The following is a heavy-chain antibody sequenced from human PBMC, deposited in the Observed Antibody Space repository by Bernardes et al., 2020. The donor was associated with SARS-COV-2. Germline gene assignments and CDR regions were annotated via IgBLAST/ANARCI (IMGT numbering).Heavy chain of an antibody. CDR1: GYTFTGYY. J-gene: IGHJ2*01. Sequence: ASVKVSCKASGYTFTGYYMHWVRQAPGQGLEWMGWINPNSGGTNYAQKFQGRVTMTRDTSISTAYMELSRLRSDDTAVYYCARGPYYYDSSAYQGSLDLWGRGTLVTVSS. CDR3: ARGPYYYDSSAYQGSLDL. D-gene: IGHD3-22*01. V-gene: IGHV1-2*02. CDR2: INPNSGGT.